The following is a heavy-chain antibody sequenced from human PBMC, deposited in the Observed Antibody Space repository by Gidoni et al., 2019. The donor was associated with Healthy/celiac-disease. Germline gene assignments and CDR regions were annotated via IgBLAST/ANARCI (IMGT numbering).Heavy chain of an antibody. J-gene: IGHJ4*02. Sequence: QVQLQESGPGLVKPSQTLSLTCTVSGGSIRRGGYYWSWIRQHPGKGLEWIGYIYYSGSTYYNPSLKSRVTISVDTSKNQFSLKLSSVTAADTAVYYCAREILFPGGYPNYFDYWGQGTLVTVSS. V-gene: IGHV4-31*03. D-gene: IGHD3-22*01. CDR2: IYYSGST. CDR3: AREILFPGGYPNYFDY. CDR1: GGSIRRGGYY.